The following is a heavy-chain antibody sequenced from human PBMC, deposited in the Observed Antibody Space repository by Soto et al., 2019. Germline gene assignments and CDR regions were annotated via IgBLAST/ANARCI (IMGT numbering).Heavy chain of an antibody. CDR1: GFTFSSYA. CDR3: AKGALLTPSGFDP. CDR2: ISGSGGST. Sequence: XGSLRLSCADSGFTFSSYAISWVRQAPGKGLEWVSAISGSGGSTYYADSVKGRFTISRDNSKNTLYLQMNSLRAEDTAVYYCAKGALLTPSGFDPWGQGPLVTVSS. V-gene: IGHV3-23*01. D-gene: IGHD2-15*01. J-gene: IGHJ5*02.